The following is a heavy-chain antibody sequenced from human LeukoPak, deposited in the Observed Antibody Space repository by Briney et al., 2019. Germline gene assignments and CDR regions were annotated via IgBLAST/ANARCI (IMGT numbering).Heavy chain of an antibody. D-gene: IGHD3-16*01. CDR3: ASQPGGGGAFDI. CDR1: GGSFSGYY. J-gene: IGHJ3*02. V-gene: IGHV4-34*01. Sequence: SETLSLTCAVYGGSFSGYYWSWIRQPPGKGLEWIGEINHSGSTNYNPSLKSRVTISVDTSKNQFSLKLSSVTAADTAVYYCASQPGGGGAFDIWGQGTMVTVSS. CDR2: INHSGST.